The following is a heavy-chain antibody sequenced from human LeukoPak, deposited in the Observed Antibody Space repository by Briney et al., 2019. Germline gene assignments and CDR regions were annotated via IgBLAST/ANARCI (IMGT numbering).Heavy chain of an antibody. J-gene: IGHJ5*02. CDR1: GYTFTSYY. CDR3: ARPRGATDWFDP. D-gene: IGHD5-12*01. CDR2: INPRGGST. V-gene: IGHV1-46*01. Sequence: ASVTVSCKASGYTFTSYYMHWVRQAPGQGLEWMGIINPRGGSTSYAQKFQSRVTMTRDTSTSTVYMELSSLRSEDTAVYYCARPRGATDWFDPWGQGTLVTVSS.